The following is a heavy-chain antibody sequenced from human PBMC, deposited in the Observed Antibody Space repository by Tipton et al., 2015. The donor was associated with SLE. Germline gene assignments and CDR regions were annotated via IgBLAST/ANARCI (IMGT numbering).Heavy chain of an antibody. Sequence: TLSLTCTASGGSISTNTYFWGWIRQPPGKGLEWIGNIHYSGDTYYNPSLRSRVTISVDTSKNQFSLKLTSVTAADTAVYYCARRGWVDAFDIWGQGTMVIVSS. CDR2: IHYSGDT. CDR3: ARRGWVDAFDI. J-gene: IGHJ3*02. D-gene: IGHD6-19*01. V-gene: IGHV4-39*07. CDR1: GGSISTNTYF.